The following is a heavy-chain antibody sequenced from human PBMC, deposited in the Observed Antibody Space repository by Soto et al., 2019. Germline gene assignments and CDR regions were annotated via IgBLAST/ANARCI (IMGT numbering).Heavy chain of an antibody. CDR1: GRIFSSFP. CDR2: VISASGSV. J-gene: IGHJ1*01. CDR3: ARVGSRDAYNSVLDQ. D-gene: IGHD1-1*01. V-gene: IGHV1-69*06. Sequence: QVQVVQSGAEVKKPGSSVKISCKASGRIFSSFPTSWVRQVPGQGLEWMGGVISASGSVTYAPKFPGSVTMTAVNSAGIGYMELTSLTSEDTAIYYCARVGSRDAYNSVLDQWGPGTMVTVS.